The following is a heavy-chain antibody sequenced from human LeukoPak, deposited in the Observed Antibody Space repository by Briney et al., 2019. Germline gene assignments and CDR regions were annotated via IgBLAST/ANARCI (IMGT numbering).Heavy chain of an antibody. CDR3: ARWSRDYGDYRPVYYFDY. D-gene: IGHD4-17*01. V-gene: IGHV3-30-3*01. J-gene: IGHJ4*02. CDR2: ISYDGSNK. CDR1: GFTFSSYA. Sequence: TGRSLRLSCAASGFTFSSYAMHWVRQAPGKGLEWVAVISYDGSNKYYADSVKGRFTISRDNSKNTLYLQMNSLRAEDTAVYYCARWSRDYGDYRPVYYFDYWGQGTLVTVSS.